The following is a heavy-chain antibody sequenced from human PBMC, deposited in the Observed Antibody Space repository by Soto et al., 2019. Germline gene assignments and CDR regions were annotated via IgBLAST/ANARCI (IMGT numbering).Heavy chain of an antibody. Sequence: ASETLSLTCTVSGGSVSSGSYYWSWIRQPPGKVLEWIGYIYYSGSTNYNPSLKSRVTISVDTSKNQFSLKLSSVTAADTAVYYCARDCAAYYYDSSGYSTYYYYGMDVWGQGTTVTVSS. CDR3: ARDCAAYYYDSSGYSTYYYYGMDV. CDR2: IYYSGST. D-gene: IGHD3-22*01. V-gene: IGHV4-61*01. CDR1: GGSVSSGSYY. J-gene: IGHJ6*02.